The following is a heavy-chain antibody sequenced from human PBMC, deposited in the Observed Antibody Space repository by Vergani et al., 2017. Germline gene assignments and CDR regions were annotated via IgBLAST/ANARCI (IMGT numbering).Heavy chain of an antibody. V-gene: IGHV3-48*04. J-gene: IGHJ6*02. CDR3: ARVTMIVGAGYYGMDV. CDR1: GFTFSSYS. CDR2: ISSSSSTI. Sequence: VQLVESGGGVVQPGRSLRLSCAASGFTFSSYSMNWVRQAPGKGLEWVSYISSSSSTIYYADSVKGRFTISRDNAKNSLYLQMNSLRAEDTAVYYCARVTMIVGAGYYGMDVWGQGTTVTVSS. D-gene: IGHD3-22*01.